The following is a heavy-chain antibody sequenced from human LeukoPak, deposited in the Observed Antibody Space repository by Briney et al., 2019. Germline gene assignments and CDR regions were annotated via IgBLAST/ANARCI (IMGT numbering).Heavy chain of an antibody. Sequence: GGSLRLSCAASRFTFSDNYMSWIRQAPGKGLEWVSYISSGGSTMFYADSVKGRFIISRDNAKNSLYLQMNSLRVEDTAVYCCARENTPYSYYMDVWGKGTTVTISS. CDR1: RFTFSDNY. CDR2: ISSGGSTM. D-gene: IGHD2-2*02. J-gene: IGHJ6*03. CDR3: ARENTPYSYYMDV. V-gene: IGHV3-11*01.